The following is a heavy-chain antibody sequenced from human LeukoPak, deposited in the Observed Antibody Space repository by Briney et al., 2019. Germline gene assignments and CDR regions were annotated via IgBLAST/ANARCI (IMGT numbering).Heavy chain of an antibody. CDR1: GFTFSGYG. CDR2: VRYDSSNK. D-gene: IGHD5-12*01. J-gene: IGHJ3*02. V-gene: IGHV3-30*02. Sequence: PGGSLRLSCAASGFTFSGYGMHWVRQAPGKGLEWVAFVRYDSSNKYYADSEKGRFTVSRDNSKNMLYLQMNSLRAEDMALYYCAKGAYDSWNRGAFDIWGQGTMVTVSS. CDR3: AKGAYDSWNRGAFDI.